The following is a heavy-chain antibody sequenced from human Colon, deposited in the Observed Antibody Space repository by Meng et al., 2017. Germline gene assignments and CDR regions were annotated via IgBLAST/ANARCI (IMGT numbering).Heavy chain of an antibody. J-gene: IGHJ5*02. CDR3: ARDLES. CDR2: IVPMFGTP. CDR1: GGIFSSYA. V-gene: IGHV1-69*01. D-gene: IGHD3-3*01. Sequence: VQLGQSGAEVKKPGYRVRVSWKASGGIFSSYAISWVRQAPGQGLEWMGGIVPMFGTPNYAQKFQGRVTIAADESTTTSFMELSSLRFEDTATYYCARDLESWGQGTLVTVSS.